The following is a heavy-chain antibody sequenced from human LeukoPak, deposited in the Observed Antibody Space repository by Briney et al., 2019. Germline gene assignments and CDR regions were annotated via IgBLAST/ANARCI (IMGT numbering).Heavy chain of an antibody. V-gene: IGHV1-69*13. Sequence: GASVKVSCKASGGTFSSYAISWVRQAPGQGLEWMGGIIPIFGTANYAQKFQGRVTITADESTSTAYMELSSLRSEDTAVYYCARGGGSEVSYYFDYWGQGTLATVSS. CDR2: IIPIFGTA. CDR1: GGTFSSYA. CDR3: ARGGGSEVSYYFDY. J-gene: IGHJ4*02. D-gene: IGHD6-19*01.